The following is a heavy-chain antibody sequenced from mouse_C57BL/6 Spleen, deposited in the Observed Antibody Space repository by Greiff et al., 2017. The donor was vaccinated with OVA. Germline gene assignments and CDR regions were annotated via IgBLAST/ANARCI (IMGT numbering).Heavy chain of an antibody. D-gene: IGHD1-1*01. Sequence: VQLQQPGAELVKPGDSVKMSCKASGYTFTSYWITWVKQRPGQGLEWIGDIYPGSGSTNYNEKFKSKATLTVDTSAGTAYMQLSSLTSEDSAVYYCAKFELNYGSSYEDAMGYWSQGTTVTVSS. CDR1: GYTFTSYW. CDR3: AKFELNYGSSYEDAMGY. J-gene: IGHJ4*01. V-gene: IGHV1-55*01. CDR2: IYPGSGST.